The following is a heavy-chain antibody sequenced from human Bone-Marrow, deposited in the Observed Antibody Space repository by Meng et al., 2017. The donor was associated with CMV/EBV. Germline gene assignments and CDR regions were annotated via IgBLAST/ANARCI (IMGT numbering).Heavy chain of an antibody. Sequence: SVKVSCKASGGTFSSYAISWVRQAPGQGLEWMGGIIPIFGTANYAQKFQGRVTITTDESTCTAYMELSSLRSEDTAVYYCARDIVVVPAAIWGYYYYGMDVWGQGTTVTVSS. CDR2: IIPIFGTA. D-gene: IGHD2-2*01. CDR3: ARDIVVVPAAIWGYYYYGMDV. CDR1: GGTFSSYA. J-gene: IGHJ6*02. V-gene: IGHV1-69*05.